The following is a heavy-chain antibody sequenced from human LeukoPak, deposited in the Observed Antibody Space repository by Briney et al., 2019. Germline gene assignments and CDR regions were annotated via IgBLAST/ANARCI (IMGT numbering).Heavy chain of an antibody. V-gene: IGHV3-7*01. D-gene: IGHD3-22*01. CDR2: IKQDGSEK. CDR3: ARGGYYYDSSGYYYFDY. J-gene: IGHJ4*02. Sequence: GGSLRLSCAASGFTFSSHWMSWVRQAPGKGLEWVANIKQDGSEKYYVDSVKGRFTISRDNAKNSLYLQMNSLRAEDTAVYYCARGGYYYDSSGYYYFDYWGQGTLVTVSS. CDR1: GFTFSSHW.